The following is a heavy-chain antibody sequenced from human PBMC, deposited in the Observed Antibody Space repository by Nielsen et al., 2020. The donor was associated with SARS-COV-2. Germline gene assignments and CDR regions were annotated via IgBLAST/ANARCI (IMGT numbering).Heavy chain of an antibody. CDR1: GFKFNLHW. CDR2: ISIDGGTT. J-gene: IGHJ4*02. V-gene: IGHV3-74*01. Sequence: AGSLRLSCTASGFKFNLHWMHWVRQAPGQGLVWVSRISIDGGTTSYADSAQGRFTISRDNAKNTLYLQMNSLRVEDTAVYYCARIGSVWPFDWGQGTLVTVSS. D-gene: IGHD6-19*01. CDR3: ARIGSVWPFD.